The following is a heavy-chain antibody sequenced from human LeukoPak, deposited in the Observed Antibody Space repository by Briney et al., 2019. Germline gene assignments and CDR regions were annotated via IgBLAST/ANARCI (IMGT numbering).Heavy chain of an antibody. D-gene: IGHD4-11*01. CDR3: AHIRYDYTRLDY. V-gene: IGHV2-5*02. J-gene: IGHJ4*02. CDR1: GFSLSTSGVG. Sequence: SGPTLVKLTQTLTLTCTFSGFSLSTSGVGVGLIRQPPGKALEWLALIYWDDDKRYRPSLRSRLTITKDTSKNQVVLTMTNMDPVDTATYYCAHIRYDYTRLDYWGQGTLVTVSS. CDR2: IYWDDDK.